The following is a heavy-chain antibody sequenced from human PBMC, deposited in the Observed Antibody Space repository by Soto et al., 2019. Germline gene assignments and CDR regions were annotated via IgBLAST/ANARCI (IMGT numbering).Heavy chain of an antibody. CDR2: ISYDGSNK. CDR3: VAGQYFFDY. D-gene: IGHD6-19*01. CDR1: GFSFSSSG. V-gene: IGHV3-30*03. J-gene: IGHJ4*02. Sequence: PGGSLRLSCAASGFSFSSSGMQWVRQAPGKGLEWVAVISYDGSNKYYADSVKDRFTISRDNSKKTLYLQMNSLRADDTAVYYCVAGQYFFDYCGQGTLVTVSS.